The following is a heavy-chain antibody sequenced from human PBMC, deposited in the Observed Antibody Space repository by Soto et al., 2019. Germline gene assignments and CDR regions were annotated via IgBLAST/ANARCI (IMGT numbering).Heavy chain of an antibody. CDR1: GGSISSGGYS. CDR3: ASAGGLGAVAVDS. CDR2: IYHSGST. V-gene: IGHV4-30-2*01. Sequence: QLQLQESGSGLVKPSQTLSLTCAVSGGSISSGGYSWSWIRQPPGKGLEWIGYIYHSGSTYYNPSLTSRVTIAVDRSKNQSSLKLSSVTAADTAVYYCASAGGLGAVAVDSWGQGTLVTVSS. J-gene: IGHJ4*02. D-gene: IGHD6-19*01.